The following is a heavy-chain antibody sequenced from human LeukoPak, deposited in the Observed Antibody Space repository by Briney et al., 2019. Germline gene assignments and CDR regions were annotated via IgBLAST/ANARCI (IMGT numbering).Heavy chain of an antibody. CDR3: AKWPEGAMDYFDY. CDR1: GFSFSSYA. CDR2: ISGDGTRT. V-gene: IGHV3-23*01. J-gene: IGHJ4*02. Sequence: GGSLRLSCAASGFSFSSYAMTWARQAPVKGLEWVSAISGDGTRTYYADSVKGRFTISRDNSKNTLYLEMSSLRVEDTAIYYCAKWPEGAMDYFDYWGRGTLVTVSS. D-gene: IGHD3-16*01.